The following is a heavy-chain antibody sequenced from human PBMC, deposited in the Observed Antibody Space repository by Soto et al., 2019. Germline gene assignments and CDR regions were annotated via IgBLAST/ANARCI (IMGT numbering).Heavy chain of an antibody. J-gene: IGHJ4*02. Sequence: GGALRLSRAASGFTLRRYSMNWGRQAPGKGVEWVSAMSGSGGNTYYPDAVKGRFTVSRDNSKNTLYLQMNSLRAEDTAVYYCAKARLYYDILTGYGPYYFDYWGQGTLVTVPQ. CDR3: AKARLYYDILTGYGPYYFDY. CDR1: GFTLRRYS. CDR2: MSGSGGNT. V-gene: IGHV3-23*01. D-gene: IGHD3-9*01.